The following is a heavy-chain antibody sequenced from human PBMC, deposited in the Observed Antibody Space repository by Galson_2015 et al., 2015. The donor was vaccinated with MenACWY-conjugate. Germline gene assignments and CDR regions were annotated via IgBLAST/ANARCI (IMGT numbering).Heavy chain of an antibody. Sequence: SLRLSCAASGFTFRNYWMTWVRQAPGKGLEWVASIKKVGSEKYYVDSVKGRFTISRDNAKNTLYLQMNSLRAEDTAVYYCARGGQGLAAAEDNWFDPWGQGTLVTVSS. CDR2: IKKVGSEK. J-gene: IGHJ5*02. V-gene: IGHV3-7*01. CDR1: GFTFRNYW. CDR3: ARGGQGLAAAEDNWFDP. D-gene: IGHD6-13*01.